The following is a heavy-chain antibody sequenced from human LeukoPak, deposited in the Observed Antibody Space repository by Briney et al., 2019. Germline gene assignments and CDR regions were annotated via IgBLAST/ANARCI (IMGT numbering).Heavy chain of an antibody. CDR3: AKAMVRGVIDY. CDR2: IGDSGSTT. V-gene: IGHV3-23*01. CDR1: GFTFSNYA. Sequence: GGSLRLSCAASGFTFSNYAMSWVRQAPGKGLEWVSTIGDSGSTTYYADSVKGRFTISRDNSKNTLYLQMNSLRAEDTAVYYCAKAMVRGVIDYWGQGTLVTVSS. D-gene: IGHD3-10*01. J-gene: IGHJ4*02.